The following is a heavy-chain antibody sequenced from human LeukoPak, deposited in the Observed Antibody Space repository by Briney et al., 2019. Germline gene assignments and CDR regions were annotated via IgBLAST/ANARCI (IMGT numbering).Heavy chain of an antibody. V-gene: IGHV4-34*01. CDR1: GGSFSGYY. CDR2: INHSGST. D-gene: IGHD3-10*01. CDR3: ASDRIWFGESTNEY. J-gene: IGHJ4*02. Sequence: SETLSLTCAVYGGSFSGYYWSWIRQPPGKGLEWIGEINHSGSTNYNPSLKSRVTISVDTSKNQFSLNLNSVTAADTAFYYCASDRIWFGESTNEYWGQGTLVTVSS.